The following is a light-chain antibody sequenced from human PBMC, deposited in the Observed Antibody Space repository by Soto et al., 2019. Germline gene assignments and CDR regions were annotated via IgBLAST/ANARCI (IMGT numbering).Light chain of an antibody. CDR1: QSVSSSY. CDR3: QQYGRSPPWT. Sequence: VMTQSPLSLPVTLGEPATLSCRASQSVSSSYLAWYQQKPGQAPRLLFYGASNRATGIPDRFSGSGSGTDFTLTISRLEPEDFAVYYCQQYGRSPPWTFGQGTKVDIK. J-gene: IGKJ1*01. V-gene: IGKV3-20*01. CDR2: GAS.